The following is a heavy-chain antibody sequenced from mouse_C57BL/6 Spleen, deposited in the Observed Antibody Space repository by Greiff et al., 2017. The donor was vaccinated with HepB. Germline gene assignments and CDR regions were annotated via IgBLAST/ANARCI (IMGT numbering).Heavy chain of an antibody. J-gene: IGHJ2*01. CDR3: ARDCHYYDGGFDY. V-gene: IGHV5-16*01. D-gene: IGHD1-1*01. CDR2: INYDGSST. Sequence: EVKLMESEGGLVQPGSSMKLSCTASGFTFSDYYMAWVRQVPEKGLEWVANINYDGSSTYYLDSLKSRFIISRDNAKNILYLQMSSLKSEDTATYYCARDCHYYDGGFDYWGQGTTLTVSS. CDR1: GFTFSDYY.